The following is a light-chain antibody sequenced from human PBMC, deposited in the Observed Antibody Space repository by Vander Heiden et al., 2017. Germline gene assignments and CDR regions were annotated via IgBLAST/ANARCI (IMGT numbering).Light chain of an antibody. CDR3: ASWDDSLNGVV. V-gene: IGLV1-44*01. CDR1: SSNIGSNN. CDR2: KSD. J-gene: IGLJ2*01. Sequence: QSVLAQPPSTSGTPGQRVTISCSGSSSNIGSNNVNWYQQFPGTAPKLLIHKSDRRPSGIPDRVSGSKSSTSASLAISGLQSEDEADYYCASWDDSLNGVVFGGGTKLTVL.